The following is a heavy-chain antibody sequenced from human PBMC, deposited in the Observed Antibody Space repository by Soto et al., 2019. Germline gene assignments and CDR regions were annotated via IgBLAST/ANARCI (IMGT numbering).Heavy chain of an antibody. Sequence: QVQLVESGGGVVQPGRSLRLSCAASGFSFSTTGMHWVRQATGKGLEWVAMISHDGGAVHFADSVKGRFTISRDDSTNTLYLQMNSLRPEDTAVYYCAKDLYSSDWFNFFDSWGQGSLVTVSS. CDR3: AKDLYSSDWFNFFDS. J-gene: IGHJ5*01. CDR1: GFSFSTTG. D-gene: IGHD6-19*01. V-gene: IGHV3-30*18. CDR2: ISHDGGAV.